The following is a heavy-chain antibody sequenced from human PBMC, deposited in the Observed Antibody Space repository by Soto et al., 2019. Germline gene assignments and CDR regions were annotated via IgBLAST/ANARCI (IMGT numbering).Heavy chain of an antibody. D-gene: IGHD2-15*01. CDR1: GFTFSSSW. CDR3: ARVHCSGGTCYSAFDY. V-gene: IGHV3-7*05. Sequence: EVQLVASGGDLVQPGGSLRLSCAASGFTFSSSWMTWVRQAPGKGLDWVANVNQDGSEKYYVDSVKGRFTISRDNAKNSLYLQMNSLRAEDTAIFYCARVHCSGGTCYSAFDYWGQGTLVAVSS. CDR2: VNQDGSEK. J-gene: IGHJ4*02.